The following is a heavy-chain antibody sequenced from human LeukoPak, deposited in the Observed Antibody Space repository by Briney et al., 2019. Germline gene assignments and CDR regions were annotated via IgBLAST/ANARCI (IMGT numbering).Heavy chain of an antibody. CDR2: IYYSGST. Sequence: SETLSLTCTVSGGSISSSSYYWGWIRQPPGKGLEWIGSIYYSGSTYYNPSLKSRVTISVDTSKNQFSLKLSSVTAADTAVYYCARHFLGGWTLYYFDYWGQRTLVTVSS. D-gene: IGHD6-19*01. V-gene: IGHV4-39*01. CDR3: ARHFLGGWTLYYFDY. J-gene: IGHJ4*02. CDR1: GGSISSSSYY.